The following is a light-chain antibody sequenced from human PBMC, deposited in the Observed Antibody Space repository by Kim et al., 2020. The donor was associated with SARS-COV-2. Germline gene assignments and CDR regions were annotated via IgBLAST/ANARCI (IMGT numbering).Light chain of an antibody. Sequence: QSITLPCTGTSSDVGGYNYVSWYQQHPGKAPKLMIYDVSNRPAGVSNRFSGSKSGNTASLTISGLQAEDEADYYCSSYTSSSTLYVFGTGTKVTVL. CDR1: SSDVGGYNY. CDR3: SSYTSSSTLYV. V-gene: IGLV2-14*03. CDR2: DVS. J-gene: IGLJ1*01.